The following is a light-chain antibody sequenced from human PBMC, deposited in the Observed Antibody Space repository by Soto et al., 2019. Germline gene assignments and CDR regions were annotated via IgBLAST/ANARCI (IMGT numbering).Light chain of an antibody. CDR2: SNN. CDR3: AAWDASLNGRV. CDR1: GSNIGRNT. J-gene: IGLJ3*02. Sequence: QSVLTQAPSASGTPGQRVTISCSGSGSNIGRNTVNWYQQVPGTAPKLLIYSNNQRLSGVPDRISGSKSGTSASLAISGLQSEDEADYYCAAWDASLNGRVFGGGTKVTVL. V-gene: IGLV1-44*01.